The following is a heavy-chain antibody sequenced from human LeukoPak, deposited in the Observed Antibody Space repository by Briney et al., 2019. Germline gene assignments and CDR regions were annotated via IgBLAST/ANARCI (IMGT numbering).Heavy chain of an antibody. Sequence: GGSLRLSCSASGFTFSSYVMTWVRQAPGQGLEWVSAISGSGDDTYYADSVKGRFTISRDNSKYTLYLQMNSLRAEETAVYYCAKKEAMIRGVPYYYDFWGQGTLVTVSS. D-gene: IGHD3-10*01. J-gene: IGHJ4*02. CDR3: AKKEAMIRGVPYYYDF. CDR2: ISGSGDDT. CDR1: GFTFSSYV. V-gene: IGHV3-23*01.